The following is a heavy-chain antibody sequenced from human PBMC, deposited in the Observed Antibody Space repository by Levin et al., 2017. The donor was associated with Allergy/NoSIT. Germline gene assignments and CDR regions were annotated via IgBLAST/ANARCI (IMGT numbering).Heavy chain of an antibody. CDR2: IYYSGST. Sequence: SETLSLTCTVSGGSVSSGSYYWSWIRQPPGKGLEWIGYIYYSGSTNYNPSLKSRVTISVDTSKNQFSLKLSSVTAADTAVYYCARVGYNGEMGYYYYGMDVWGQGTTVTVSS. CDR1: GGSVSSGSYY. V-gene: IGHV4-61*01. J-gene: IGHJ6*02. D-gene: IGHD1-26*01. CDR3: ARVGYNGEMGYYYYGMDV.